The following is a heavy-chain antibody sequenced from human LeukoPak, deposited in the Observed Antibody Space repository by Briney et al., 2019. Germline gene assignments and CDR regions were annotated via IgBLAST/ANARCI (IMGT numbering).Heavy chain of an antibody. CDR1: GFTFSNAW. CDR2: IYRNADGGTT. D-gene: IGHD2-2*01. V-gene: IGHV3-15*05. Sequence: KAGGSLRLSCAASGFTFSNAWMTWVRQAPGKGLEWVGRIYRNADGGTTDYAAPVKGRFTISRDDSKNTLYLQMNSLKTEDTAVHYCTTDSYCSTTTCYASSNYYYGLDAWSQGTSVTVSS. J-gene: IGHJ6*02. CDR3: TTDSYCSTTTCYASSNYYYGLDA.